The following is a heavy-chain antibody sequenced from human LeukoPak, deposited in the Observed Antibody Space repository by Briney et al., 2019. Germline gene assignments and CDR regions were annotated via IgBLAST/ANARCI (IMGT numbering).Heavy chain of an antibody. J-gene: IGHJ4*02. CDR1: GFTFSSDA. V-gene: IGHV3-23*01. Sequence: GGSLRLSCAASGFTFSSDAMSWVRQAPGKGLEWVSASSGSGGGTYYADSVKGRFTISRDNSKNTLYLQMNSMRAEDTAVYYCAKDWRYSDYWGQGTLVTVSS. CDR3: AKDWRYSDY. D-gene: IGHD2-2*02. CDR2: SSGSGGGT.